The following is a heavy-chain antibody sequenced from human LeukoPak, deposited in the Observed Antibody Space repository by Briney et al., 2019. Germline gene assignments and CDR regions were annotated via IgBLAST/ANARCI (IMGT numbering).Heavy chain of an antibody. CDR3: ARVSPARSTANYYYYMDV. Sequence: SETLSLTCTVSGGSISSYYWSWIRQPAGKGLEWIGRIYTSGSTNYNPSLKSRVTMSVDTSKNQFSQKLSSVTAADTAVYYCARVSPARSTANYYYYMDVWGKGTTVTVSS. D-gene: IGHD5-18*01. CDR1: GGSISSYY. CDR2: IYTSGST. J-gene: IGHJ6*03. V-gene: IGHV4-4*07.